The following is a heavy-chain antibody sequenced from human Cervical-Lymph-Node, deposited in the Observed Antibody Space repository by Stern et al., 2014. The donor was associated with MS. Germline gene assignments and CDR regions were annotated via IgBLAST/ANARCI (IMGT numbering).Heavy chain of an antibody. Sequence: QVQLQESGPGLVKPSQTLSLPCTVSGGSISSCGYYWSWVRQFPGQGLEWIAYINYSGTTYYKPSLKSRVTISIDTSKSQFSLKLTSMTAADTAVYYCARTEDRGGGYFDSWGQGTLVTVSS. CDR3: ARTEDRGGGYFDS. D-gene: IGHD3-10*01. CDR1: GGSISSCGYY. J-gene: IGHJ4*02. CDR2: INYSGTT. V-gene: IGHV4-30-4*01.